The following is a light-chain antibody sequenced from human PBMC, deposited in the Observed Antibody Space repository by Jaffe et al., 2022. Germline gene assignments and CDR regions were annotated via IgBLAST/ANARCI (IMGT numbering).Light chain of an antibody. CDR1: SSDIGGYNL. Sequence: QSALTQPASVSGSPGQSITISCTGTSSDIGGYNLVSWYQQHPDKAPKLIIYDIRKRPSGVSNRFSASKSGNTASLTLSGLQAEDEADYYCSAYSDSGSFVVFGTGTKVTVL. V-gene: IGLV2-23*02. CDR2: DIR. CDR3: SAYSDSGSFVV. J-gene: IGLJ1*01.